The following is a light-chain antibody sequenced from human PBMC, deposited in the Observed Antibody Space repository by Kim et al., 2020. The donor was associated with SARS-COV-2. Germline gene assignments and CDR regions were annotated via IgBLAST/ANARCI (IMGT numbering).Light chain of an antibody. CDR3: QQYTRSTPAYT. CDR2: GAS. J-gene: IGKJ2*01. Sequence: PGERATPSSRASQSLSSEYLAWYQQTSGQPPRLLIFGASSRAAGIPDRFRGSGSGTDFTLTISRLEPEDFAIYYCQQYTRSTPAYTFCQGTKLEI. V-gene: IGKV3-20*01. CDR1: QSLSSEY.